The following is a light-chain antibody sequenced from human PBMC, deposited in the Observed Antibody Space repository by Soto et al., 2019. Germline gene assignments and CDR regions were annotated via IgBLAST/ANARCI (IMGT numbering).Light chain of an antibody. J-gene: IGKJ4*01. Sequence: DFVMTQSRPSLSAYVGDRVTITCQASQDISDYLNWYQQKPGRAPKLLIYDASNLETGVPSRFSGSGSGTDFTLTISSLQPEDIATYYCQQYDNVPLTFGGGTKVDIK. CDR2: DAS. CDR1: QDISDY. V-gene: IGKV1-33*01. CDR3: QQYDNVPLT.